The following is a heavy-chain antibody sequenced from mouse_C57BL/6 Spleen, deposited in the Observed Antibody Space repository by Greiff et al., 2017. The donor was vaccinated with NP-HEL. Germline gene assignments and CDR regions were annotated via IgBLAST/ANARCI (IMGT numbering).Heavy chain of an antibody. CDR1: GFTFSDYG. V-gene: IGHV5-17*01. D-gene: IGHD2-1*01. J-gene: IGHJ3*01. CDR2: ISSGSSTI. Sequence: DVMLVESGGGLVKPGGSLKLSCAASGFTFSDYGMHWVRQAPEKGLEWVAYISSGSSTIYYADTVKGRFTISRDNAKNTLFLQMTSLRSEDTAMYYCARPGNYVWFAYWGQGTLVTVSA. CDR3: ARPGNYVWFAY.